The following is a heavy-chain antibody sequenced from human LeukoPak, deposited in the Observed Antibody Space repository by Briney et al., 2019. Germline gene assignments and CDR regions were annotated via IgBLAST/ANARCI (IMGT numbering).Heavy chain of an antibody. V-gene: IGHV1-8*01. CDR3: ARGRGYSYGYGRVNDAFDI. J-gene: IGHJ3*02. Sequence: GASVKVSCKASGYTFTSYDINWVRQATGQGLEWMGWMNPNSGNTGYAQKFQGRVTMTGNTSISTAYMELSSLRSEDTAVYYCARGRGYSYGYGRVNDAFDIWGQGTMVTVSS. D-gene: IGHD5-18*01. CDR2: MNPNSGNT. CDR1: GYTFTSYD.